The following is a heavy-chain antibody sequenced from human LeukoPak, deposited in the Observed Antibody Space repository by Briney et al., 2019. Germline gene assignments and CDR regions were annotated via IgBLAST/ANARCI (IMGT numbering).Heavy chain of an antibody. V-gene: IGHV3-7*01. Sequence: GGSLRLSCAASGFTFSRYWMSWVRLAPGKGLEWVASIKQDGSEKYYVDSVRGRFTISRDNAKDSLYLQMNSLRAEDTAVYYCARKSGYHDYWGQGTLVTVSS. CDR3: ARKSGYHDY. CDR1: GFTFSRYW. CDR2: IKQDGSEK. J-gene: IGHJ4*02. D-gene: IGHD3-22*01.